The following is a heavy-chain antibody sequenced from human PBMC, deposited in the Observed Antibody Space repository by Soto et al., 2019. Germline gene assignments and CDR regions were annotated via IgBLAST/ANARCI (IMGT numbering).Heavy chain of an antibody. CDR2: ISVYNGNS. CDR3: ARMADCSTTSCSFPSMFHVRGYYYYYGLDV. Sequence: QVQLVQSGAEVKKPGASVKVTCKASAYTFTSYGITWVRQAPGQGLEWVGWISVYNGNSNYAQKYEGRVTMSTDTSTSTAYREMSSLRSDDTAGYYCARMADCSTTSCSFPSMFHVRGYYYYYGLDVCGQGTTVTVSS. V-gene: IGHV1-18*04. CDR1: AYTFTSYG. J-gene: IGHJ6*02. D-gene: IGHD2-2*01.